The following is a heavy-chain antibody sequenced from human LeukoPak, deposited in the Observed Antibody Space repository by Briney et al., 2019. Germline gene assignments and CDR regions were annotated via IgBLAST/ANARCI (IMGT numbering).Heavy chain of an antibody. D-gene: IGHD3-10*01. V-gene: IGHV1-3*01. J-gene: IGHJ4*02. Sequence: ASVKVSCKASGYTLTRYPMHWVRQATGKKLEWMGWINAGNGNTQNLHKLQGRVTITRDTSASTGYMELSSRRSEDTAVYYCARGRGGSGSYYRFWGQGTLVTVSS. CDR2: INAGNGNT. CDR3: ARGRGGSGSYYRF. CDR1: GYTLTRYP.